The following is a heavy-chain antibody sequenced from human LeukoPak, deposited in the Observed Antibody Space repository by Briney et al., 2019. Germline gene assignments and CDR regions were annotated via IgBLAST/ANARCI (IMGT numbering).Heavy chain of an antibody. CDR2: ISTYNGHT. CDR1: GYPFKTYG. CDR3: ARDRAAGTGDY. V-gene: IGHV1-18*01. Sequence: GASVKVSCKASGYPFKTYGINWLRQAPGQGLEWMGWISTYNGHTKYVLKFHRRFTMTTDTSTSTAYMELRSLRSDDTAVYYCARDRAAGTGDYWGQGTLVTVPS. D-gene: IGHD6-13*01. J-gene: IGHJ4*02.